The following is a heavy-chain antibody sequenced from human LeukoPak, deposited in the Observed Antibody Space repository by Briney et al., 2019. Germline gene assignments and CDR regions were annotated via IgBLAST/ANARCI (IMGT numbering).Heavy chain of an antibody. CDR2: INPNSGGT. J-gene: IGHJ6*02. Sequence: ASVKVSCKASGGTFSSYAISWVRQAPGQGLEWMGWINPNSGGTNYAQKFQGWVTMTRDTSISTAYMELSRLRSDDTAVYYCARKARDYYYGMDVWGQGTTVTVSS. CDR1: GGTFSSYA. V-gene: IGHV1-2*04. CDR3: ARKARDYYYGMDV.